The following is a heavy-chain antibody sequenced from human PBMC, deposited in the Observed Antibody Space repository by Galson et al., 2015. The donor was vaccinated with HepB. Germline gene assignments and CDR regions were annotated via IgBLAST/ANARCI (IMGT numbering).Heavy chain of an antibody. Sequence: SLRLSCAASGFTFDDYAMHWVRQAPGKGLEWVSGISWNSGSIGYADSVKGRFTISRDNAKNSLYLQMNSLRAEDTALYYCAKDISRTTTVTAKAFDIWGQGTMVTVSS. D-gene: IGHD4-17*01. CDR3: AKDISRTTTVTAKAFDI. J-gene: IGHJ3*02. CDR2: ISWNSGSI. V-gene: IGHV3-9*01. CDR1: GFTFDDYA.